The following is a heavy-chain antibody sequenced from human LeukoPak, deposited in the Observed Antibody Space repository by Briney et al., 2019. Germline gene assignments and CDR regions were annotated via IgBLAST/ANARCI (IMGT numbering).Heavy chain of an antibody. CDR1: GFTLSSYG. J-gene: IGHJ4*02. CDR2: ISYDGSNK. CDR3: ARDLTYGGKRGYYFDY. D-gene: IGHD4-23*01. Sequence: GRSLRLSCAASGFTLSSYGMHWVRQTPGKGLEWVAVISYDGSNKYYADSVKGRFTISRDNSKNTLYLQMNSLRAEDTAVYYCARDLTYGGKRGYYFDYWGQGTLVTVSS. V-gene: IGHV3-30*03.